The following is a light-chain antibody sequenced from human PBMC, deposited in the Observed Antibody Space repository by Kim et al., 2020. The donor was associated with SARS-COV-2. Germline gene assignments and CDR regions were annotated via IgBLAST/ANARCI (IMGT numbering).Light chain of an antibody. J-gene: IGKJ1*01. V-gene: IGKV3-15*01. Sequence: VSPGESATLPCRASQGVSANVAWYQQKPGQAPRLLFYASSTRATGVPARFSGSGSGTEFTLTISNVQSEDFAVYFCQQSNNWPRTFGPGTKVDIK. CDR1: QGVSAN. CDR3: QQSNNWPRT. CDR2: ASS.